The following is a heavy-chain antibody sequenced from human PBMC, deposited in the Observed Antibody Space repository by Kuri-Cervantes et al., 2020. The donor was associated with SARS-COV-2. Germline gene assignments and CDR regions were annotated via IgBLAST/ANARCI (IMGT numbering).Heavy chain of an antibody. CDR3: ARDPEYSSGWYERGYYFDY. CDR1: GFTFSSYA. D-gene: IGHD6-19*01. CDR2: ISYDGSNK. Sequence: GGSLRLSCAASGFTFSSYAMHWVRQAPGKGLEWVAVISYDGSNKYYADSVKGRFTISRDNSENTLYLQMNSLRAEDTAVYYCARDPEYSSGWYERGYYFDYWGQGTLVTVSS. V-gene: IGHV3-30-3*01. J-gene: IGHJ4*02.